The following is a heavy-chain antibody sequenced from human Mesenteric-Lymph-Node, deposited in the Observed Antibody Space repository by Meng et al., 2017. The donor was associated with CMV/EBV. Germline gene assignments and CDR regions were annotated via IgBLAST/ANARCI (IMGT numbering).Heavy chain of an antibody. CDR1: EFIVSQNY. D-gene: IGHD3-16*01. CDR3: VRDDLGIDY. Sequence: GESLKISCAAFEFIVSQNYMSWVRQAPGKGPEWVSVIYISGSTYYADSVKGRFTISRDSSKNTLHLQMSSLRAEDTAMYYCVRDDLGIDYWGQGTLVTVSS. J-gene: IGHJ4*02. V-gene: IGHV3-53*01. CDR2: IYISGST.